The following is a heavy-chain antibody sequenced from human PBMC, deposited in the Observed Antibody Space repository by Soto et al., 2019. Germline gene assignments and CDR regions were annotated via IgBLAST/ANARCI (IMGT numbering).Heavy chain of an antibody. D-gene: IGHD1-26*01. J-gene: IGHJ4*02. CDR1: GGSISSGGYY. V-gene: IGHV4-31*03. CDR2: IYYSGST. CDR3: ARGEEVGATTRTYSFDY. Sequence: PSETLSLTCTVSGGSISSGGYYWSWIRQHPGKGLEWIEYIYYSGSTYYNPSLKSRVTISVDTSKNQFSLKLSSVTAADTAVYYCARGEEVGATTRTYSFDYWGQGTLVTVSS.